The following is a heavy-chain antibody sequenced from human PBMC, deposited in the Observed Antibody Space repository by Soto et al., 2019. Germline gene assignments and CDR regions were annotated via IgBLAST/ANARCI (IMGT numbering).Heavy chain of an antibody. CDR2: IFYDGYT. D-gene: IGHD6-13*01. V-gene: IGHV4-39*01. CDR1: GDSISGSPYF. CDR3: ARLQAAVPHY. J-gene: IGHJ4*02. Sequence: QLQLQESGPGLVMPSETLSLTCTVSGDSISGSPYFWGWIRQPPGKRLEWIGIIFYDGYTLYTPSLRSRVTISVDTSKNQFVLKLASVAAADTATYFCARLQAAVPHYWGQGTLVTVSS.